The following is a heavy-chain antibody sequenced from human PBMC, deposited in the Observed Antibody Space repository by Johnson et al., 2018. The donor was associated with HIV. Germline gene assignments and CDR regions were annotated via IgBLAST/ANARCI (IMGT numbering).Heavy chain of an antibody. V-gene: IGHV3-53*01. D-gene: IGHD3-3*01. J-gene: IGHJ3*02. Sequence: VQLVESGGGLIQPGGSLRLSCAASGFTVSSNYMSWVRQAPGKGLEWVSVIYSGGSTYYADSVKGRFTISRDNSKNTLYLQMNSLKTEDTAVYYCTTAGGRDTIFGVANDAFDIWGQGTMVTVSS. CDR2: IYSGGST. CDR1: GFTVSSNY. CDR3: TTAGGRDTIFGVANDAFDI.